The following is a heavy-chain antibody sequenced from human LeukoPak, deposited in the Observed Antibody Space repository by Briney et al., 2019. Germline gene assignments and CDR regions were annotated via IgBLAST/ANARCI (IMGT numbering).Heavy chain of an antibody. CDR3: AKEGVPPWAFEI. CDR2: IVDGDDTT. D-gene: IGHD3-3*01. CDR1: RFTFNSYA. Sequence: GGSLRLSCVASRFTFNSYAMSWVRQAPGKGLEWVSAIVDGDDTTYYADSVKGRFAISRDNSKNTLYLQMNSLRVEDSAVYYCAKEGVPPWAFEIWGQGTKVTVSS. J-gene: IGHJ3*02. V-gene: IGHV3-23*01.